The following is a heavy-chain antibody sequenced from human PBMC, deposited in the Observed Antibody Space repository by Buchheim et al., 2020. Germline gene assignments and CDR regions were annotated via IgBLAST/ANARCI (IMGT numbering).Heavy chain of an antibody. CDR2: ISTGGSSR. CDR3: ARHSGYQLFDL. J-gene: IGHJ4*02. D-gene: IGHD5-12*01. Sequence: EVQLVESGGGLVQPGGSLRLSCAASGFTFSSYEMNWVRQAPGQGLEWVSYISTGGSSRDYADSVKGRFTIFRDNAKNSLYLQMNSLRVDDTAVYYCARHSGYQLFDLLGRGTL. CDR1: GFTFSSYE. V-gene: IGHV3-48*03.